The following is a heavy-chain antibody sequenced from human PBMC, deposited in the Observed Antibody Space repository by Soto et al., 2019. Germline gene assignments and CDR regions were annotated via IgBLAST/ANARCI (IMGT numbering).Heavy chain of an antibody. CDR2: IYYRGTT. J-gene: IGHJ3*02. Sequence: SETLSLTCTVSGGSISDVDFYWSWIRQPPGKGLEWIGYIYYRGTTYFNPSLKTRVSISIDASRGQFSLQLDSVTAADTAVYYCARLFAYYDKEPGAFDIWGQGTVVTVSS. CDR3: ARLFAYYDKEPGAFDI. D-gene: IGHD3-22*01. V-gene: IGHV4-30-4*01. CDR1: GGSISDVDFY.